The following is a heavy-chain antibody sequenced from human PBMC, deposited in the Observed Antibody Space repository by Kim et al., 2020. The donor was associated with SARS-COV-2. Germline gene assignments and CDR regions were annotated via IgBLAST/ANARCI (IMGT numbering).Heavy chain of an antibody. CDR1: GFTFDDYG. CDR2: INWNGGST. CDR3: ARVLDKNIVVVPAAIDY. J-gene: IGHJ4*02. D-gene: IGHD2-2*01. V-gene: IGHV3-20*04. Sequence: GGSLRLSCAASGFTFDDYGMSWVRQAPGKGLEWVSGINWNGGSTGYADSVKGRFTISRDNAKNSLYLQMNSLRAEDTALYYCARVLDKNIVVVPAAIDYWGQGTLVTVSS.